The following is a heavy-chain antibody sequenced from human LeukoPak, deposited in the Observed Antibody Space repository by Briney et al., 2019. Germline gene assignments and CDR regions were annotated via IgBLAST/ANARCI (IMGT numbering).Heavy chain of an antibody. V-gene: IGHV3-66*02. D-gene: IGHD6-6*01. CDR3: ARYLFGSSSYYFDY. J-gene: IGHJ4*02. Sequence: GGSLRLSCAASGFTVSSNYMSWVRQAPGKGLEWVSVIYSGGSTYYADSVKGRFTISGDNSKNTLYLQMNSLRAEDAAVYYCARYLFGSSSYYFDYWGQGTLVTVSS. CDR2: IYSGGST. CDR1: GFTVSSNY.